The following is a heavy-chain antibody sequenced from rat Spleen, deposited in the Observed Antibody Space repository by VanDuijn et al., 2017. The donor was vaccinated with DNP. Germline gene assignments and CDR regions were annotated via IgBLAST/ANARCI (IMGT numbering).Heavy chain of an antibody. CDR3: ATRSRGTGAMDA. J-gene: IGHJ2*01. Sequence: EVQLVESGGGLVQPGRSLKLSCAASGFTFSDYNMAWVRQAPKKGLEWVATIIYDGSRTYYRDSVKGRFTISRDNAKSTLYLQMDSLRSEDTATYYCATRSRGTGAMDAWGQGVMVTVSS. CDR2: IIYDGSRT. D-gene: IGHD4-3*01. CDR1: GFTFSDYN. V-gene: IGHV5S10*01.